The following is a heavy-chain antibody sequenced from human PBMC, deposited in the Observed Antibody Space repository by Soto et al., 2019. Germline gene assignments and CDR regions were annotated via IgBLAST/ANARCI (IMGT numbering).Heavy chain of an antibody. J-gene: IGHJ6*02. CDR1: GFSLSTGGVG. D-gene: IGHD2-21*02. Sequence: QITLKESGPTLVKPTQTLTLTCTFSGFSLSTGGVGVGWIRQPLGKALEGLALIYWDDDKRYSPSLKSRLTVTKDTSKNQVARTMTNMDPVDTATYYCAHSRCGGDCLRSYSSHYYYGMDVWGQGTTVTVSS. V-gene: IGHV2-5*02. CDR3: AHSRCGGDCLRSYSSHYYYGMDV. CDR2: IYWDDDK.